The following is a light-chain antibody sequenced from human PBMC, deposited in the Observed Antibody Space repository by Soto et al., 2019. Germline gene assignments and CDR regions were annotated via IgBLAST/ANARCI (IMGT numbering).Light chain of an antibody. V-gene: IGKV3-20*01. J-gene: IGKJ5*01. CDR3: QQYGSSLIT. CDR1: QSVSSSY. CDR2: GAS. Sequence: EIVVTQFPGTPSLSPGERATLSCRASQSVSSSYLAWYQQKPGQAPRLLIYGASSRATGIPDRFSGSGSGTDFTLTISRLEPEDFAVYYCQQYGSSLITFGQGTRLEIK.